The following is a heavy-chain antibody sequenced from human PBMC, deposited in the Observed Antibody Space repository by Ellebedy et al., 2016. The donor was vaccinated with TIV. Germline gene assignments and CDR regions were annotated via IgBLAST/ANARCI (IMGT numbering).Heavy chain of an antibody. Sequence: AASVKVSCKASGYTFTSYGISWVRQAPGQGLEWMGWISAYNGNTNYAQKLQGRVTMTTDTSTSTAYIELRSLRSDDTAVYYCAREGIKGSYHYFDYWGQGTLVTVSS. CDR1: GYTFTSYG. CDR3: AREGIKGSYHYFDY. V-gene: IGHV1-18*04. J-gene: IGHJ4*02. D-gene: IGHD1-26*01. CDR2: ISAYNGNT.